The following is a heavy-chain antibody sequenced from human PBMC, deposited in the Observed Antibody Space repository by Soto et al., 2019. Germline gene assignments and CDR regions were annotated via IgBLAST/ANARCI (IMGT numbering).Heavy chain of an antibody. CDR1: GFTFSDFY. Sequence: PGGSLRLSCAASGFTFSDFYMTWIRQAPGKGLEWVSHISSSSSYTNYADSVKGRFTVSRDNDNNSLYLEMNNLRAEDTAVYFCARDRDTYGHGFFDYWGQGTLVTVPS. J-gene: IGHJ4*02. D-gene: IGHD3-10*01. CDR3: ARDRDTYGHGFFDY. V-gene: IGHV3-11*05. CDR2: ISSSSSYT.